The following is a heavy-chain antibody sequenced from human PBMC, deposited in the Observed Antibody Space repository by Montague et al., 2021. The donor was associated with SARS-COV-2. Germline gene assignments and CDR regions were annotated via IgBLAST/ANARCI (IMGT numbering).Heavy chain of an antibody. CDR1: GGSISSPDYY. Sequence: SETLSLTCTVSGGSISSPDYYWGWIRQSPGTVLEWIGSISYAGRTYYNPSLRSRVSFSMYTSKNHFSLVLNSVTAAETAVYFCARQLPSYCSTNKCYPYYLDVWGQGALVTVSS. CDR2: ISYAGRT. CDR3: ARQLPSYCSTNKCYPYYLDV. D-gene: IGHD2-2*01. J-gene: IGHJ4*02. V-gene: IGHV4-39*01.